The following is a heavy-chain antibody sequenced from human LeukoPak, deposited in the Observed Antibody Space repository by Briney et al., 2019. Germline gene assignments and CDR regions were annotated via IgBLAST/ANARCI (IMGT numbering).Heavy chain of an antibody. CDR1: GGSISIYY. CDR2: IHQSGST. Sequence: SETLSLTCTVSGGSISIYYWSWIRQPPGEGLEWIGYIHQSGSTDYNPSLKSRVTISVDTSKNQLSLKLNSVTAADTAVYYCARGPTRYYFDYWGQGILVTVSS. D-gene: IGHD1/OR15-1a*01. CDR3: ARGPTRYYFDY. J-gene: IGHJ4*02. V-gene: IGHV4-59*01.